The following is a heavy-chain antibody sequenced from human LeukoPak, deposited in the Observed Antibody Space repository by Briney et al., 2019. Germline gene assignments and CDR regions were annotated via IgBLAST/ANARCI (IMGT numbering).Heavy chain of an antibody. CDR3: ARRGVTTNLWDY. CDR2: ISYSGIT. J-gene: IGHJ4*02. V-gene: IGHV4-59*08. Sequence: PSETLSLTCTVSGGSLSNSYWSWIRQPPGKGLEWIGYISYSGITNYNPSLKSRVTISVDTSKDQFSLNLSSVTAADTAMYCCARRGVTTNLWDYWGQGTLVTVSS. D-gene: IGHD4-17*01. CDR1: GGSLSNSY.